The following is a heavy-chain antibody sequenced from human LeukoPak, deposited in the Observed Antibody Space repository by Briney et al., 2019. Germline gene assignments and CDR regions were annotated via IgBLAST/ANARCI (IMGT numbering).Heavy chain of an antibody. CDR3: AREDSSSPSPFDY. D-gene: IGHD6-13*01. CDR2: IYYSGST. V-gene: IGHV4-31*03. CDR1: GGSISSGGYY. J-gene: IGHJ4*02. Sequence: SQTLSLTCTVSGGSISSGGYYWSWIRQHPGKGLEWIGYIYYSGSTYYNPSLKSRVTISVDTSKNQFSLKLSSVTAADTAVYYCAREDSSSPSPFDYWGQGTLVTVSS.